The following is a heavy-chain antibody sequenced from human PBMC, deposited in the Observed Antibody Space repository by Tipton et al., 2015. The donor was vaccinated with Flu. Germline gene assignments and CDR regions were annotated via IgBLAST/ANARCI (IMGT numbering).Heavy chain of an antibody. Sequence: SLRLSCAASGFTFDDYAMHWVRQAPGKGLEWVSGISWNSGSIGYADSVKGRFTISRDNAKNSLYLQMNSLRAEDTALYYCAKGDSSSHWGQGTLVTVSS. V-gene: IGHV3-9*01. CDR3: AKGDSSSH. CDR1: GFTFDDYA. D-gene: IGHD6-6*01. CDR2: ISWNSGSI. J-gene: IGHJ4*02.